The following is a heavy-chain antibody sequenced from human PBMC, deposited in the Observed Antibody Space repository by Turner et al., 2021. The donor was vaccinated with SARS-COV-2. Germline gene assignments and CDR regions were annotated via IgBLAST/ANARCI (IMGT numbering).Heavy chain of an antibody. V-gene: IGHV4-59*08. CDR3: ARNGTSWTNFNY. J-gene: IGHJ4*02. CDR2: IYYTGSP. Sequence: QVQLQESGPGLVKPSETLSLTCNVSGGSISNYYWSWIRQPPGKGLEWTGYIYYTGSPKYNPSFEGRVTISVDTSKNQFSLKLTSVTAADTAVYYCARNGTSWTNFNYWGQGTLFT. CDR1: GGSISNYY. D-gene: IGHD6-13*01.